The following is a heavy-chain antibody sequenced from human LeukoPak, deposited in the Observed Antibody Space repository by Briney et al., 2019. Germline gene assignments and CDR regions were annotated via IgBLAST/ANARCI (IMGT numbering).Heavy chain of an antibody. CDR3: AAAPRGGSIAVTYYFDY. CDR1: GYTFTSYA. V-gene: IGHV1-3*01. J-gene: IGHJ4*02. Sequence: ASVKVSCKASGYTFTSYAMHWVRQAPGQRLEWMGWINAGNGNTKYSQKFQGRVTITRDTSASTAYMELSSLRSEDTAVYYCAAAPRGGSIAVTYYFDYWGQGTLVTVSS. CDR2: INAGNGNT. D-gene: IGHD6-19*01.